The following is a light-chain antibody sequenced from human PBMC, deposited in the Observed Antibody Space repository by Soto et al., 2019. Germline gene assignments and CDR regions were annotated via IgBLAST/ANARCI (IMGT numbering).Light chain of an antibody. CDR3: QQYNSYSGT. CDR2: DAS. Sequence: DIQMTKSPSTLSASVGDRVSITCRASQSISSWLAWYQQKPGKAPKLLIYDASSLESGVPSRFSGSGSGTEFTLTISSLQPDDFATYYCQQYNSYSGTFGHGTKVDIK. V-gene: IGKV1-5*01. CDR1: QSISSW. J-gene: IGKJ1*01.